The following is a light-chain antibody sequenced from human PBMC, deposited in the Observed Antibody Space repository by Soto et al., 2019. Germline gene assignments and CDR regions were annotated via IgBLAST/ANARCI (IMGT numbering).Light chain of an antibody. CDR1: QSLLHYNGFNY. Sequence: EIVMTQSPLSLPVTPGEPASISCRSRQSLLHYNGFNYLDWYLQKPGQSPQLLIYLGSNRASGVPDRFSGSGSGTDFALKISRVEAEDVGVYYCMQSLQSPRTFGQGTNLEIK. V-gene: IGKV2-28*01. CDR2: LGS. J-gene: IGKJ2*02. CDR3: MQSLQSPRT.